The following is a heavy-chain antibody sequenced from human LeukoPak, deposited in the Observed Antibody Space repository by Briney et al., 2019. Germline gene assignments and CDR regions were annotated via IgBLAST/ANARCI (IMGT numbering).Heavy chain of an antibody. Sequence: PSETLSLTCTVSGVSISSGGYYWSWIRQHPGKGLEWIGYIYYSGSTHYNPSLKSRVTISVDTSKNQFPLKLSSVTAADTAVYYCARDMTDWWFDPWGQGTLVTVSS. CDR2: IYYSGST. CDR1: GVSISSGGYY. CDR3: ARDMTDWWFDP. V-gene: IGHV4-31*03. J-gene: IGHJ5*02. D-gene: IGHD3-9*01.